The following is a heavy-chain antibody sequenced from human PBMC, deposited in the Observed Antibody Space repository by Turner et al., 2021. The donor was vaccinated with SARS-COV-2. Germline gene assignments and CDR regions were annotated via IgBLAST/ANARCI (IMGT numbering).Heavy chain of an antibody. Sequence: EVQLVESGGGLVQPGRSLRRSFAASGFTFNDYAMHWVRQAPGKGLEWVSGISWNSGSIGYAASVKGRFTISRDNAKNSLYLQMNSLRAEDTALYYCAKDRWYNWNYFDYWGQGTLVTVSS. CDR3: AKDRWYNWNYFDY. CDR1: GFTFNDYA. D-gene: IGHD1-20*01. CDR2: ISWNSGSI. J-gene: IGHJ4*02. V-gene: IGHV3-9*01.